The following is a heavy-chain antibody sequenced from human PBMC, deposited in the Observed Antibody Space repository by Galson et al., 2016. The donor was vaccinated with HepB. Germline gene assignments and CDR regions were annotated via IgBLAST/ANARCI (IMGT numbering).Heavy chain of an antibody. V-gene: IGHV3-23*01. CDR2: ITGSGGNT. CDR1: GFTFGSYA. Sequence: SLRLSCAASGFTFGSYAMTWVRQAPGKGLEWVSTITGSGGNTYYAGSVKGRFTISRDNSKNTLYLQVNGLGAEDTAVYYCAKGSGASSKYNFEYWGQGTLVTVSS. CDR3: AKGSGASSKYNFEY. J-gene: IGHJ4*02. D-gene: IGHD1-26*01.